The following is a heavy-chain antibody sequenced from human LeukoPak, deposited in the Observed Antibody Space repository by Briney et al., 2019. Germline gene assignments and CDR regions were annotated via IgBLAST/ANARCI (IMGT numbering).Heavy chain of an antibody. CDR2: ISSTSTII. V-gene: IGHV3-48*01. CDR1: RFTFSDSS. Sequence: GGSLRLSCAASRFTFSDSSMNWVRQAPGKGLEWISYISSTSTIIYYADSEKGRFTISRDNAKNSMYLQMNRLRAEDTAVYYCVREPSQGAFDIWGQGTMVTVSS. J-gene: IGHJ3*02. CDR3: VREPSQGAFDI.